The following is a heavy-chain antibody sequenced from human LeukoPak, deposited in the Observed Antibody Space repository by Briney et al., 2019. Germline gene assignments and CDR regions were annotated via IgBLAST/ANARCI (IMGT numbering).Heavy chain of an antibody. V-gene: IGHV4-39*07. J-gene: IGHJ4*02. CDR3: ARFTQAAVDY. Sequence: SETLSLTCTVSGGSIISSSFYWGWIRQPPGKGLEWIGSIDYSATTYYNPSLKSRVTISVDMSKNQFSLKLSSVTAADTAVYYCARFTQAAVDYWGQGTLVTVSS. D-gene: IGHD2-15*01. CDR2: IDYSATT. CDR1: GGSIISSSFY.